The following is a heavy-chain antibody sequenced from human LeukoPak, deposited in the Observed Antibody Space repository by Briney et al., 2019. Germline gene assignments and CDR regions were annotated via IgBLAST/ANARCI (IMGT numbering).Heavy chain of an antibody. CDR3: ARGGYHHGFDI. V-gene: IGHV3-74*01. CDR1: GFSFSDYA. D-gene: IGHD2-15*01. CDR2: IDNDGSDT. Sequence: GGSLRLSCAPSGFSFSDYAMTWVRQAPGKGLVWVSRIDNDGSDTIYADSVKGRFTISRDNAKSTLYLQMNSLKAEDTAVYYCARGGYHHGFDIWGQGTMVTVSS. J-gene: IGHJ3*02.